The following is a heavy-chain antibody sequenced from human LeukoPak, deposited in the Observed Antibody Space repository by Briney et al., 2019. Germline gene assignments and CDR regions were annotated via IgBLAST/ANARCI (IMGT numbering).Heavy chain of an antibody. CDR3: ATGEWLPHYYYYYYMDV. V-gene: IGHV1-69*05. J-gene: IGHJ6*03. CDR2: IIPIFGTA. D-gene: IGHD3-3*01. CDR1: GGTFSSYA. Sequence: ASVTVSCKASGGTFSSYAISWVRQAPGQGLEWMGGIIPIFGTANYAQKFQGRVTITTDESTSTAYMELSSLRSEDTAVYYCATGEWLPHYYYYYYMDVWGKGTTVTVSS.